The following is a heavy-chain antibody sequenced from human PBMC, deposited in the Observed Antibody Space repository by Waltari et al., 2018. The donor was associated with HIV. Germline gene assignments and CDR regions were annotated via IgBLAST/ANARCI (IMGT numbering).Heavy chain of an antibody. Sequence: EVQLVESGGVVVQPGGSLRLSCAASGLTFDDYTMLWVRQAPGKGLEWVSLISWDGGSTYYADSVKGRFTISRDNSKNSLYLQMNSLRTEDTALYYCAKLYGSGSNPFDYWGQGTLVTVSS. D-gene: IGHD3-10*01. CDR2: ISWDGGST. CDR3: AKLYGSGSNPFDY. CDR1: GLTFDDYT. J-gene: IGHJ4*02. V-gene: IGHV3-43*01.